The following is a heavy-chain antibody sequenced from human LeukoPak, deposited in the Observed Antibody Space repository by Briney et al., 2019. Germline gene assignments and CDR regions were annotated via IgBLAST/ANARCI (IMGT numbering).Heavy chain of an antibody. CDR2: INPNSGGT. Sequence: ASVKGSCKASGYTFTGYYMHWVRQAPGQGLEWMGWINPNSGGTNYAQKFQGRVTMTRDTSISTAYMELSRLRSDDTAVYYCARLQTTVTTGGYWGQGTLVTVSS. V-gene: IGHV1-2*02. D-gene: IGHD4-11*01. CDR1: GYTFTGYY. CDR3: ARLQTTVTTGGY. J-gene: IGHJ4*02.